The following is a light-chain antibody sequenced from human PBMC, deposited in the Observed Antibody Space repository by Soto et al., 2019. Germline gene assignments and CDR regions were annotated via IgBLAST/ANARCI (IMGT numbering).Light chain of an antibody. CDR2: GAY. J-gene: IGKJ2*01. CDR3: EETYCPPFT. V-gene: IGKV1-39*01. Sequence: DIQMTQSPSSLSASVGDRVTITCRASHTFSSFLNWYQQKRGKPPTLLIYGAYNLRSGVPSRFTGSGGGAAFRLTISSLGPDDFATWYGEETYCPPFTFGLGASLELK. CDR1: HTFSSF.